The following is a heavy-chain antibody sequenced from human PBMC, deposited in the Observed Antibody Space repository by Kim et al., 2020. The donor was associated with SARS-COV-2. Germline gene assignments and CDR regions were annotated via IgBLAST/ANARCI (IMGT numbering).Heavy chain of an antibody. D-gene: IGHD6-19*01. CDR2: IYYSGST. Sequence: SETLSLTCSVSGGSISRNGYYWGWIRQPPGKGLEWIGSIYYSGSTYYNPSLKSRATISVDTSENQFSLKLSSVTAADTAVYYCARVGAAYTSGCMEVWG. V-gene: IGHV4-39*01. CDR1: GGSISRNGYY. CDR3: ARVGAAYTSGCMEV. J-gene: IGHJ6*02.